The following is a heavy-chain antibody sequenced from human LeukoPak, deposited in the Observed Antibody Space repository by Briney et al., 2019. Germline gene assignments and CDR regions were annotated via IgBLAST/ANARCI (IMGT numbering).Heavy chain of an antibody. CDR2: IWYDGSNK. J-gene: IGHJ4*02. CDR1: GFTFSSYG. D-gene: IGHD3-22*01. V-gene: IGHV3-33*06. CDR3: AKGSYYDSSGSFYFDY. Sequence: GGSLRLSCAVSGFTFSSYGMHWVRQAPGKGLEWVAVIWYDGSNKYYADSVKGRFTISRDNSKNTLYVQVNSLGTEDTAAYYCAKGSYYDSSGSFYFDYWGQGTLVTVSS.